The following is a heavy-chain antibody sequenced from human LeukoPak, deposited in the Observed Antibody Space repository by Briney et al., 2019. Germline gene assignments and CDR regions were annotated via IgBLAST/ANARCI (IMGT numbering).Heavy chain of an antibody. V-gene: IGHV5-51*01. CDR2: IYPGDSDT. J-gene: IGHJ4*02. CDR1: GYSFSSHW. D-gene: IGHD5-18*01. CDR3: ARPGRDGGYSYGFDY. Sequence: ESLKISCKGSGYSFSSHWIGWVRQVPGKGLEWMGIIYPGDSDTIYSPSFQGQVTISADKSISTAYLQWSSLKASDTAMYYCARPGRDGGYSYGFDYWGQGTLVTVSS.